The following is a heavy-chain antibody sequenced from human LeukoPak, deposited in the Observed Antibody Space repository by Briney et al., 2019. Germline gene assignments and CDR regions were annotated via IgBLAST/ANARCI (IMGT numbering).Heavy chain of an antibody. CDR2: INPETGDP. CDR1: GYRFTGYY. J-gene: IGHJ4*02. V-gene: IGHV1-2*02. D-gene: IGHD5-12*01. CDR3: ARDPTRGYLSVY. Sequence: ASVKVSCKASGYRFTGYYIHWLRQVPGQGLEWMGWINPETGDPYYGQKFLGRVTMTRDTSISTAYMELSRLTSDDMAVYYCARDPTRGYLSVYWGQGSLVTVSS.